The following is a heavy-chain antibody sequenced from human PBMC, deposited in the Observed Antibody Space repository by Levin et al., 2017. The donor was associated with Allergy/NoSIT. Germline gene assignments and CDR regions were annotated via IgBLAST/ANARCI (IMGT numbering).Heavy chain of an antibody. V-gene: IGHV1-18*01. D-gene: IGHD4-17*01. CDR3: ARVLGDSNQDYYFDY. CDR2: ISAYNGNT. J-gene: IGHJ4*02. Sequence: ASVKVSCKASGYTFTSYGISWVRQAPGQGLEWMGWISAYNGNTNYAQKLQGRVTMTTDTSTSTAYMELRSLRSDDTAVYYCARVLGDSNQDYYFDYWGQGTLVTVSS. CDR1: GYTFTSYG.